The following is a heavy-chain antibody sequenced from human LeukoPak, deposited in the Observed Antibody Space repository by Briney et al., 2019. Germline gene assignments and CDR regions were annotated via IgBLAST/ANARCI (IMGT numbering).Heavy chain of an antibody. Sequence: SETLSLTCTVSGGSISSYYWSWIRPPPGKGLEWIGYIYYSGSTNYNPSLKSRVTISVDTSKNQFSLKLSSVTAADTAVYYCAAVEMATIDYWGQGTLVTVSS. D-gene: IGHD5-24*01. CDR2: IYYSGST. CDR3: AAVEMATIDY. V-gene: IGHV4-59*01. CDR1: GGSISSYY. J-gene: IGHJ4*02.